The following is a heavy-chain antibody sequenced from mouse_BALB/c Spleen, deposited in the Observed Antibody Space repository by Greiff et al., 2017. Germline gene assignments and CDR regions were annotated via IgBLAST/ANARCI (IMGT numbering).Heavy chain of an antibody. CDR1: GFSLTGYG. CDR3: ARENYRSYWYFDV. V-gene: IGHV2-6-7*01. CDR2: IWGDGST. J-gene: IGHJ1*01. D-gene: IGHD2-14*01. Sequence: VKLVESGPGLVAPSQSLSITCTVSGFSLTGYGVNWVRQPPGKGLEWLGMIWGDGSTDYNSALKSRLSISKDNSKSQVFLKMNSLQTDDTARYYCARENYRSYWYFDVWGAGTTVTVSS.